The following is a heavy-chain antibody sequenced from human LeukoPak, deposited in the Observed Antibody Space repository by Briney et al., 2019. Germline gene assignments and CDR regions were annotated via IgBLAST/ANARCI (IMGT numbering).Heavy chain of an antibody. CDR1: GFTFSSYS. Sequence: GGSLRLSCAASGFTFSSYSMNWVRQAPGKGLEWVSYISSSGSTIYYADSVKGRFTISRDNAKNSLYLQMNSLRAEDTAVYYCARVLDSGSSPFDYWGQGTLVTVSS. CDR3: ARVLDSGSSPFDY. CDR2: ISSSGSTI. J-gene: IGHJ4*02. V-gene: IGHV3-48*04. D-gene: IGHD1-26*01.